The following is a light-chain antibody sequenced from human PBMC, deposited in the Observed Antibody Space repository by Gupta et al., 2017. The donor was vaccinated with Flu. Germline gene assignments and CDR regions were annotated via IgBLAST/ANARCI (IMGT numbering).Light chain of an antibody. CDR3: QQYGGSPLYS. J-gene: IGKJ2*03. V-gene: IGKV3-20*01. CDR2: GAS. Sequence: EIVLTQSPDTLSLSPGERATLSCRGSQNVNRQYLAWYQQKPGQAPRLLICGASSRVPGIPDRFRGGWCGTNFTLTITIREREDFAEFYSQQYGGSPLYSYGQGTKMEIK. CDR1: QNVNRQY.